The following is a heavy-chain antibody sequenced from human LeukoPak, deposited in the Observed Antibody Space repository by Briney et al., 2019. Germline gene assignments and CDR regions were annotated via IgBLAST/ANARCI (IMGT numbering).Heavy chain of an antibody. J-gene: IGHJ3*02. CDR2: INHSGST. CDR1: SGSFSDYY. CDR3: AKSNGYGLVDI. Sequence: SETLSLTCAVYSGSFSDYYWTWIRQSPGKGLEWIGEINHSGSTNYNPSLKTRITISVDTSKNQFSLKLNSVTAADTAVYYCAKSNGYGLVDIWGQGTMVTVSS. D-gene: IGHD3-10*01. V-gene: IGHV4-34*01.